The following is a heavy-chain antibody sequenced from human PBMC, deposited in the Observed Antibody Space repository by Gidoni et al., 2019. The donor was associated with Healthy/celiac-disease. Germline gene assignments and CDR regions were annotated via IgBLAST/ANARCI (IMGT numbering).Heavy chain of an antibody. J-gene: IGHJ3*02. V-gene: IGHV3-48*02. CDR1: GFTFSSYS. CDR3: ARDSGGSGWYGVI. D-gene: IGHD6-19*01. Sequence: EVQLVESGGGLVQPGGSLRLYCAASGFTFSSYSMNWVRQAPGKGLEWVSYISSSSSTIYYADSVKGRFIISRGNAKNSLYLQMNSLRDEDTAVYYCARDSGGSGWYGVIWGQGTMVTVSS. CDR2: ISSSSSTI.